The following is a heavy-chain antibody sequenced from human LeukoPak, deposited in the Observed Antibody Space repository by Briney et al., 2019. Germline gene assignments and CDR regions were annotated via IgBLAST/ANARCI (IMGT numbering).Heavy chain of an antibody. Sequence: ASVKVSCKASGYTFTSYYMHWVRQAPGQGLEWMGIINPSGGSTSYAQKFQGGVTMTRDTSITTAYMELSRLRSDDTAVYYCARVRGSCTLDYWGQGTLVTVSS. J-gene: IGHJ4*02. CDR3: ARVRGSCTLDY. CDR2: INPSGGST. V-gene: IGHV1-46*01. CDR1: GYTFTSYY. D-gene: IGHD1-26*01.